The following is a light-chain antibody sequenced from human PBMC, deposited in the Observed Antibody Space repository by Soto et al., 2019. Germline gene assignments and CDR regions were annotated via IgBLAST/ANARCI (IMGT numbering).Light chain of an antibody. CDR2: LGS. CDR3: MQALQTPYT. CDR1: QSLLHSNGYNY. Sequence: ILMTQSPLSLPVTPGEPASISCRSSQSLLHSNGYNYLDWYLQKTGQSPQLLIYLGSNRASGVPDRFSGSGSGTDFTLKISRVEAEDVGVYYCMQALQTPYTFGQGTKLEI. V-gene: IGKV2-28*01. J-gene: IGKJ2*01.